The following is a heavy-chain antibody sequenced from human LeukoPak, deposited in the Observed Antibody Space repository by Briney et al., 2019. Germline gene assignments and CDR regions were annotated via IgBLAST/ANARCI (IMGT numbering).Heavy chain of an antibody. V-gene: IGHV1-8*01. CDR2: MNPNSGNT. J-gene: IGHJ4*02. D-gene: IGHD3-22*01. CDR3: ARGRGPEYDTRGY. CDR1: GYTFTSYD. Sequence: WASVKVSCKTSGYTFTSYDTNWVRQATGQGLEWVAWMNPNSGNTGYAQKFQGRVTMTRNTSISTAYMELSSLRSEDTAVYYCARGRGPEYDTRGYWGQGTLVTVSS.